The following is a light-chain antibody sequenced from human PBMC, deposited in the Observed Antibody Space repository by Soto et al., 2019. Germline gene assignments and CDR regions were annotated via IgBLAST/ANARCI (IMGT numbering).Light chain of an antibody. V-gene: IGKV3-20*01. Sequence: EIVLTQSPGILSLSPGERATLSCRASQPVSGNYLAWYQQKPGQSPRLLIYGSSDRATGIPDRFSGSGSGTDFTLTINRVEPEDFAVYYCQQYGRSPPYTFGQGTTLEI. CDR3: QQYGRSPPYT. CDR2: GSS. J-gene: IGKJ2*01. CDR1: QPVSGNY.